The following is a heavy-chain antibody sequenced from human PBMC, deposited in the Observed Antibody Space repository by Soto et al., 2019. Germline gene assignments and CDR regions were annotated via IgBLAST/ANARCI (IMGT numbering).Heavy chain of an antibody. V-gene: IGHV4-39*01. CDR2: IYYSGTT. CDR3: ARSISVAMDF. D-gene: IGHD6-19*01. J-gene: IGHJ4*02. CDR1: GGSISSSSYH. Sequence: SETLSLSCTVSGGSISSSSYHWGWIRQPPGKGLEWIGSIYYSGTTYYNPSLKSRITISVDTSKNQFSLKLSSVTAADTAVYYCARSISVAMDFWGQGTLVTVSS.